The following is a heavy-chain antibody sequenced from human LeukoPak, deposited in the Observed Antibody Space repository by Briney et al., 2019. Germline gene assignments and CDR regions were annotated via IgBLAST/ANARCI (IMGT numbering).Heavy chain of an antibody. D-gene: IGHD6-13*01. CDR2: ITRSGDTI. CDR1: GFTFSSYE. CDR3: AGDQPSSWYYFDY. Sequence: QPGGSLRLSCAASGFTFSSYEMNWVRQAPGKGLEWVSYITRSGDTIYYADSVKGRFTISRDNAKNSLYLQMNSLRAEDTAVYYCAGDQPSSWYYFDYWGQGTLVTVSS. V-gene: IGHV3-48*03. J-gene: IGHJ4*02.